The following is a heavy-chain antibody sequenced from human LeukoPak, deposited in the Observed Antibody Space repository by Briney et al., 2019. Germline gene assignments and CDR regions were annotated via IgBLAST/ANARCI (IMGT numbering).Heavy chain of an antibody. J-gene: IGHJ6*03. Sequence: ASVKVSCKASGYTFTNYGISWVRQAPGQGLEWMGWISAYNGNTHYAQNLQGRVTMTTDTSTSTAYMELKSLRSDDTAVYYCAKGGGGRLIYYYYMDVWGKGTTVTVSS. CDR3: AKGGGGRLIYYYYMDV. CDR2: ISAYNGNT. V-gene: IGHV1-18*01. D-gene: IGHD3-16*01. CDR1: GYTFTNYG.